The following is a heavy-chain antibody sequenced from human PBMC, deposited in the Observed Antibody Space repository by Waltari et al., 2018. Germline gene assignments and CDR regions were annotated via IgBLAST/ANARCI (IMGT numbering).Heavy chain of an antibody. V-gene: IGHV4-38-2*01. Sequence: QVQLQESGPGLVKPSETLSLTCAVSGYSISGYYWSWIRQPPGKGLEWIGYINGSGGSNYRNPSRKRRVTLSVDTSKNQFSRKLSSVTAADTAVYYCARRDYGSNYGLDSWGQGVVVTVSS. J-gene: IGHJ6*02. CDR1: GYSISGYY. CDR3: ARRDYGSNYGLDS. D-gene: IGHD4-17*01. CDR2: INGSGGSN.